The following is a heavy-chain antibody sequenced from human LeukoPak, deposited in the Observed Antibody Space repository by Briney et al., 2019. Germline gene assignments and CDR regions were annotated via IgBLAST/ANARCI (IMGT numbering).Heavy chain of an antibody. CDR2: ISSSSSTI. J-gene: IGHJ3*02. D-gene: IGHD6-19*01. CDR3: ARDGRRGWPADAFDI. Sequence: PGGFLRLSCAASGFTFSSYSMNWVRQAPGKGLEWVSYISSSSSTIYYADSVKGRFTISRDNAKNSLYLQMNSLRAEDTAVYYCARDGRRGWPADAFDIWGQGTMVTVSS. V-gene: IGHV3-48*01. CDR1: GFTFSSYS.